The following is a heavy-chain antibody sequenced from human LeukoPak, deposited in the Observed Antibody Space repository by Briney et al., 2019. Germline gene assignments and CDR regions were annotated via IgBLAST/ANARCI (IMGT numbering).Heavy chain of an antibody. Sequence: PGGSLRLSCAASGFIFSSYAMSWVRQAPGKGLEWVSAISGSGGSTYYADSVKGRFTISRDNSKNTLYLQMNSLRAEDTAVYYCAKPDDYSNYFDYWGQGTLVTVSS. D-gene: IGHD4-11*01. CDR2: ISGSGGST. CDR3: AKPDDYSNYFDY. J-gene: IGHJ4*02. CDR1: GFIFSSYA. V-gene: IGHV3-23*01.